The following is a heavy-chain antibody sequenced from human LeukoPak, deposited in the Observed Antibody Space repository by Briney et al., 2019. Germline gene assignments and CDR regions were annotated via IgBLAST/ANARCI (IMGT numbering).Heavy chain of an antibody. V-gene: IGHV3-48*01. CDR2: ISSSGSTI. D-gene: IGHD2-21*02. J-gene: IGHJ4*02. CDR3: ARGDSVVTARFDY. CDR1: GFTFSIYH. Sequence: PGGSLRLSCAASGFTFSIYHMNWVRQAPGKGLEWLSYISSSGSTIYYADSVKGRFTISRDNAKNSLYLQMNSLRVEDTAVYYCARGDSVVTARFDYWGQGTLVTVSS.